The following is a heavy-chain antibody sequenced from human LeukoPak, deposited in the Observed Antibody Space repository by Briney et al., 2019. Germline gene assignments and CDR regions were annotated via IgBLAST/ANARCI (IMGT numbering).Heavy chain of an antibody. Sequence: AGGSLRLSCAASGFTFSSYSMNWVRQAPGKGLEWVANIKQDGSEKQYVDSVKGRFAISRDNAKKSLYLQINTLRAEDTAVYYCVRGPHIAATSYWGQGTLVTVSS. D-gene: IGHD6-25*01. CDR3: VRGPHIAATSY. CDR1: GFTFSSYS. CDR2: IKQDGSEK. J-gene: IGHJ4*02. V-gene: IGHV3-7*03.